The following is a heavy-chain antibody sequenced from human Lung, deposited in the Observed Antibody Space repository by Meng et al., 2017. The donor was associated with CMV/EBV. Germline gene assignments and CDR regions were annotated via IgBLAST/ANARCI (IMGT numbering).Heavy chain of an antibody. J-gene: IGHJ4*02. CDR3: ARNLLGTRDYFDS. CDR2: ISSNSTFK. CDR1: GFTFSSYA. V-gene: IGHV3-21*01. Sequence: GESLKISCAASGFTFSSYAMNWVRQAPGKGLEWVSSISSNSTFKHYADSMKGRFTISRDNTKNSLYLQMSGLRAEDTALYYCARNLLGTRDYFDSWGQGTLVTVSS. D-gene: IGHD7-27*01.